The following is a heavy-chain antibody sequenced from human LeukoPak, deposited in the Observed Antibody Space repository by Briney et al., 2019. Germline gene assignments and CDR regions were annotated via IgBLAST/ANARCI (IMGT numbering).Heavy chain of an antibody. V-gene: IGHV3-49*04. D-gene: IGHD2-2*01. CDR3: TRGYCSSTSCYRSSRFDP. CDR2: IRSKAYGGTT. J-gene: IGHJ5*02. Sequence: GGSLRLSCTASGFTFGAYAMSWVRQAPGKGLEWVGFIRSKAYGGTTEYAASVKGRFTISRDDSKSIAYLQMNSLKTEDTAVYYCTRGYCSSTSCYRSSRFDPWGQGTLVTVSS. CDR1: GFTFGAYA.